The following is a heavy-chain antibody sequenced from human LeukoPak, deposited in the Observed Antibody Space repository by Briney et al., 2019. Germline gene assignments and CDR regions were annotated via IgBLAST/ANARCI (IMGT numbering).Heavy chain of an antibody. D-gene: IGHD6-13*01. V-gene: IGHV3-30-3*01. CDR2: ISYDGSNK. J-gene: IGHJ4*02. CDR3: AREAAADPYYFDY. Sequence: PGGSLRLSCAASGFTFSSYAMHWVRQAPGKGLEWVAVISYDGSNKYYADSVKGRFTISRDNSKNTLYLQMNSLRVEDTAVYYCAREAAADPYYFDYWGQGTLVTVSS. CDR1: GFTFSSYA.